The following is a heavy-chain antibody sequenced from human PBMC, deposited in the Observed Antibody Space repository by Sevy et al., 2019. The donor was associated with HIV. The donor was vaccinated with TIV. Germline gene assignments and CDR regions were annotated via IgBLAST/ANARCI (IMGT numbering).Heavy chain of an antibody. J-gene: IGHJ4*02. CDR2: MNQDGNII. Sequence: GGSLRLSCVASDLRNYWMHWVRQVPGKGLVWVSRMNQDGNIINYADSVKGRFIISRDNARNTLYLQMNSLRADDTAVYYCVIDFNGYSDYWGQGTLVTVSS. V-gene: IGHV3-74*01. CDR1: DLRNYW. CDR3: VIDFNGYSDY. D-gene: IGHD3-22*01.